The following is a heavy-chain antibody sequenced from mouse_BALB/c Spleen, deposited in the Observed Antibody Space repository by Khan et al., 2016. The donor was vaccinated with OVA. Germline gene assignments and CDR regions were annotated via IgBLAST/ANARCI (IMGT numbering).Heavy chain of an antibody. CDR3: ARSDYGNPFAY. CDR2: INPNNGDS. Sequence: QVQLQQPGAELVKPGTSVKISCKASGYTFTSYYMYWVKQRPGQGLEWIGGINPNNGDSNFNEKFKSKATLTVDKSSSTAYMQLGILTPCDSSVYYCARSDYGNPFAYWGQGTLLTVSA. CDR1: GYTFTSYY. D-gene: IGHD2-1*01. V-gene: IGHV1S81*02. J-gene: IGHJ3*01.